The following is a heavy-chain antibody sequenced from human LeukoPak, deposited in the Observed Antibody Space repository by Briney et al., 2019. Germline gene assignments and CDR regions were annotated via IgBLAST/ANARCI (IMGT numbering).Heavy chain of an antibody. Sequence: GGSLRLSCAASGFTFSSYAMHWVRQAPGKGLEWVAVISYDGSNKYCADSVKGRFTISRDNSKNTLYLQMNSLRAEDTAVYYCARDLLAYHSSGYYYSPYFDYWGQGTLVTVSS. D-gene: IGHD3-22*01. CDR2: ISYDGSNK. CDR1: GFTFSSYA. V-gene: IGHV3-30*04. CDR3: ARDLLAYHSSGYYYSPYFDY. J-gene: IGHJ4*02.